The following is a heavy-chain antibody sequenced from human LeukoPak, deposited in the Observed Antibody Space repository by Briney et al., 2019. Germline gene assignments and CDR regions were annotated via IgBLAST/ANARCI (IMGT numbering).Heavy chain of an antibody. CDR3: ARVLGYYDILTGYYRRTYFDY. J-gene: IGHJ4*02. CDR1: GGSISSYY. D-gene: IGHD3-9*01. CDR2: IYYSGST. Sequence: SETLSLTCTVSGGSISSYYWSCMREPPGKGGEWRGYIYYSGSTNYNPSLKSRVTISVDTSKNLFSLNRTSVTVANTAVYYCARVLGYYDILTGYYRRTYFDYWGQGTLVTVSS. V-gene: IGHV4-59*12.